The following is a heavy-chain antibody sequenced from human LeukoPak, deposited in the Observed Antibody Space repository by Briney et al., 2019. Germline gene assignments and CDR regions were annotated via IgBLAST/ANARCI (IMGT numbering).Heavy chain of an antibody. V-gene: IGHV1-24*01. D-gene: IGHD3-10*01. J-gene: IGHJ4*02. CDR3: ATMVRGGPLDY. CDR1: GYTLTELS. Sequence: ASVKVSCKVSGYTLTELSMHWVRQAPGKGLEWMGGFDPEDGETIYAQKFQGRVTTTEDTSTDTAYMELSSLRSEDTAVYYCATMVRGGPLDYWGQGTLVTVSS. CDR2: FDPEDGET.